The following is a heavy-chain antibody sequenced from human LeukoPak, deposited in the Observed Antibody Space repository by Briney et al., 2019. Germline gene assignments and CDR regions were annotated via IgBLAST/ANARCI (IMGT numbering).Heavy chain of an antibody. CDR1: GGSISSSNW. J-gene: IGHJ4*02. V-gene: IGHV4-4*02. CDR2: IYHSGST. D-gene: IGHD3-3*01. CDR3: ARGGLRFLEWYFDY. Sequence: SETLSLTCAVSGGSISSSNWWSWVRQPPGKGLEWIGEIYHSGSTNYNPSLKSRVTISVDKSKNQFPLKLSSVTAADTAVYYCARGGLRFLEWYFDYWGQGTLVTVSS.